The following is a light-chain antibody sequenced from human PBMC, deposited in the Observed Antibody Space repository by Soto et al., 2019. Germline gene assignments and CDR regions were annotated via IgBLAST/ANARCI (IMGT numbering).Light chain of an antibody. V-gene: IGKV1-5*01. CDR1: QSISSW. J-gene: IGKJ1*01. Sequence: DIQMTQSPSTLSASVGDRVTITCRASQSISSWLSWYQQKPGKAPKLLIYDASSLESGVPSRFIGSGSGTDFTLTLSRLQPDDFATYYCQQYSSYSPWTFGQGTKVEIK. CDR3: QQYSSYSPWT. CDR2: DAS.